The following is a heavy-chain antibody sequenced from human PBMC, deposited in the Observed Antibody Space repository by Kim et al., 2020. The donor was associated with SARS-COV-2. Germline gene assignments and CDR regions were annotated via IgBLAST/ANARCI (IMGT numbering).Heavy chain of an antibody. J-gene: IGHJ5*02. CDR3: ARAGGWATGYPNWFDP. D-gene: IGHD3-9*01. CDR1: GFTFSSYS. V-gene: IGHV3-48*04. Sequence: GGSLRLSCAASGFTFSSYSMNWVRQAPGKGLEWVSYISSSSSTIYYADSVKGRFTISRDNAKNSLYLQMNSLRAEDTAVYYCARAGGWATGYPNWFDPWGQGTLVTVSS. CDR2: ISSSSSTI.